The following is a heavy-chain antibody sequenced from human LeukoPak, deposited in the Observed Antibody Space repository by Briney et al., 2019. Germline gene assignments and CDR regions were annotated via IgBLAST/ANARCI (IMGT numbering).Heavy chain of an antibody. V-gene: IGHV4-59*01. CDR1: GGSISSYY. CDR2: IYYSGST. CDR3: ARIVGYCSSTSCRNWFDP. Sequence: SETLSLTCTVSGGSISSYYWSWIRQPPGKGLEWIGYIYYSGSTNYNPSLKSRVTISVDTSKNQFSLKLSFVTAADTAVYYCARIVGYCSSTSCRNWFDPWGQGTLVTVSS. D-gene: IGHD2-2*01. J-gene: IGHJ5*02.